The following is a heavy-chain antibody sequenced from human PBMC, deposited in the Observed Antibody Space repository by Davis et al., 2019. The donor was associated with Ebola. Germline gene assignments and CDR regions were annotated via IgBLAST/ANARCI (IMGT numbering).Heavy chain of an antibody. J-gene: IGHJ3*02. V-gene: IGHV5-51*01. CDR1: GYSFTNYW. D-gene: IGHD2-8*02. CDR2: IHPGDSDT. Sequence: GESLKISCKGSGYSFTNYWIGWVRQMPGKGLEWMGIIHPGDSDTRYSPSFEGQVTISADKSISTAYLQWSSLKASDTAMYYCASLRRTITGMDDGFDIWGQGTMVTVSS. CDR3: ASLRRTITGMDDGFDI.